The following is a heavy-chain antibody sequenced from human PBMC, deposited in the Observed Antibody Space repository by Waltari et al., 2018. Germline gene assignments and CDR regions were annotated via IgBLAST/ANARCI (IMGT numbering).Heavy chain of an antibody. CDR1: GFTFSSYW. CDR3: ARHMVQGAMDV. Sequence: EVQLVESGGGLVQPGGSLRLSCAASGFTFSSYWMSWVRQAPGKGREWVANIKQDGSEKYYVDSVKGRFTISRDNAKNSLYLQMNSLRAEDTAVYYCARHMVQGAMDVWGKGTTVTVSS. CDR2: IKQDGSEK. V-gene: IGHV3-7*01. J-gene: IGHJ6*04. D-gene: IGHD3-10*01.